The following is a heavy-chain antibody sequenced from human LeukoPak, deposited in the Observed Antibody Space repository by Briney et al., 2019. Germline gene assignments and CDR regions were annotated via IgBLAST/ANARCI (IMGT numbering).Heavy chain of an antibody. CDR3: ARGHDFWSGYYFDY. CDR1: GGSISGGGYY. Sequence: SETLSLTCTVSGGSISGGGYYWSWIRQHPGKGLEWIGYIYYSGSTNYNPSLKSRVTISVDTSKNQFSLKLSSVTAADTAVYYCARGHDFWSGYYFDYWGQGTLVTVSS. V-gene: IGHV4-61*08. CDR2: IYYSGST. D-gene: IGHD3-3*01. J-gene: IGHJ4*02.